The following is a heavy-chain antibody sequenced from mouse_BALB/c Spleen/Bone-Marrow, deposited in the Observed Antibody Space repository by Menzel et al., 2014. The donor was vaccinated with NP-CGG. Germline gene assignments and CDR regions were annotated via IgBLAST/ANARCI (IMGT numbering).Heavy chain of an antibody. CDR1: GYTFSSYW. CDR2: ILPGSGST. D-gene: IGHD4-1*02. CDR3: AISTETWDY. Sequence: VKLQESGAELMKPGASVKISCKATGYTFSSYWIEWVKQRPGHGLEWIGEILPGSGSTNYNEKFKGKATFTAHTSSNTVYQQSSRLTSEDSAVYYCAISTETWDYWGQGTTLTVSS. J-gene: IGHJ2*01. V-gene: IGHV1-9*01.